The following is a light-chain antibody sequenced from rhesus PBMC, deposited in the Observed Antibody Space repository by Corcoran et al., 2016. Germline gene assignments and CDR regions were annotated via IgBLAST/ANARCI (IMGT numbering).Light chain of an antibody. CDR2: RAS. J-gene: IGKJ4*01. CDR3: QQHDNAPLT. V-gene: IGKV1-69*01. CDR1: QGISNW. Sequence: DIQMTQSPSSLSASVGDRVTITCRASQGISNWLAWYPQTQGKAPKLLIYRASNLEPGVPSRFSGSGSGTDFTLTISSLQPEDIATYYCQQHDNAPLTFGGGTKVELK.